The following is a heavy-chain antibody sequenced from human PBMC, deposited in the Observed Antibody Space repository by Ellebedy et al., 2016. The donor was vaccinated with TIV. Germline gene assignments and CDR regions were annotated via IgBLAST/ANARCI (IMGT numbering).Heavy chain of an antibody. J-gene: IGHJ3*02. CDR3: ARRGTGAGDAFDI. V-gene: IGHV4-59*08. Sequence: MPSETLSLTCTVSGGSISSYYWSWIRQPPGKGLEWIGYIYYSGSTNYNPSLKSRVTISVDTSKNQFSLKLSSVTAADTAVYYCARRGTGAGDAFDIWGQGTMVTVSS. D-gene: IGHD6-13*01. CDR1: GGSISSYY. CDR2: IYYSGST.